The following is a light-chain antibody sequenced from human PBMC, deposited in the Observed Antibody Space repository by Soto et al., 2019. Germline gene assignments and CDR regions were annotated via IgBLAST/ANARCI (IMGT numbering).Light chain of an antibody. CDR3: QQRSNWPALT. J-gene: IGKJ4*01. V-gene: IGKV3-11*01. Sequence: EALLTQLPANLSLSPGESATLSCRASQSVSYHLAWYQQKRGQAPRLLIYDASKRATGVPARFSASGSGTDFTVTIRSLEPEDFAVYYCQQRSNWPALTFGGGTQVEI. CDR1: QSVSYH. CDR2: DAS.